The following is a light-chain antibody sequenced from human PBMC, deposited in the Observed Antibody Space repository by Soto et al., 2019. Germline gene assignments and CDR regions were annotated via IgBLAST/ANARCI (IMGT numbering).Light chain of an antibody. J-gene: IGKJ1*01. Sequence: IVMTQSPATLSVSPGERATISCRASQSVSSNLAWYQQKPGQAPRLLIYGASTRATGIPARFSGSGSGTEFTLTISSLQSEDFAVYYCQQYNNWPRTFGQGTKV. CDR1: QSVSSN. V-gene: IGKV3-15*01. CDR2: GAS. CDR3: QQYNNWPRT.